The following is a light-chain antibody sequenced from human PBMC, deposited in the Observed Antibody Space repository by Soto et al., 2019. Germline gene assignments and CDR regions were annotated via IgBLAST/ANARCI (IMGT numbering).Light chain of an antibody. J-gene: IGLJ1*01. V-gene: IGLV2-14*02. CDR3: SSYTSTHVDFV. CDR2: EVF. CDR1: STDVGNYNL. Sequence: QSVLTQPASVSGSPGQSNTISCTGASTDVGNYNLVSWYQQHPGKAPKLIIYEVFNRPSGISDRFSGSKSGNTASLTISGPQTEDYADYYCSSYTSTHVDFVFGTGTKVTVL.